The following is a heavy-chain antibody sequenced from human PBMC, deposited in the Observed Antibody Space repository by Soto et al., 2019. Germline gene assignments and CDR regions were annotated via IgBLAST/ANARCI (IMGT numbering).Heavy chain of an antibody. V-gene: IGHV3-48*01. Sequence: PGGSXRLSCTASGFTFSGYSMNWVRQAPGKGLEWLSYISISSNIIYYADSVKGRFTISRDNAKNSLYLQMNSLRAEDTAVYYCARGPWAYWGQGTLVTVSS. J-gene: IGHJ4*02. CDR1: GFTFSGYS. D-gene: IGHD7-27*01. CDR3: ARGPWAY. CDR2: ISISSNII.